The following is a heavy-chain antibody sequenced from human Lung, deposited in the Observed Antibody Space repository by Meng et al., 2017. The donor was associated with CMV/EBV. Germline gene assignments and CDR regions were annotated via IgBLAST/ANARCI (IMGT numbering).Heavy chain of an antibody. V-gene: IGHV3-74*01. D-gene: IGHD1-26*01. J-gene: IGHJ4*02. CDR3: ARGLEENLGWEMGY. CDR1: GFTLRSYW. Sequence: EVQLVESXXGLVQRGGXLSLTCTVSGFTLRSYWMHWVRQAPGKGLEWVSRIHVDGRGISYADSVKGRFTIYKDDARNSLHLQMNSLRVEDTAVYYCARGLEENLGWEMGYWGQGALGTVSS. CDR2: IHVDGRGI.